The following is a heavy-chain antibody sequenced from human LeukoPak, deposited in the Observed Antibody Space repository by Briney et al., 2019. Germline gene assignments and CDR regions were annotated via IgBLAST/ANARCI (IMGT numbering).Heavy chain of an antibody. Sequence: GGSLRLSCAASGFTFSSYAMSWVRQAPGKGLEWVSAISGSGGSTYYADSVKGRFTISRDNSKNTLYLQMNSLRAEDTAVYYCAKIAAALLNYYCGMDVWGQGTTVTVSS. J-gene: IGHJ6*02. D-gene: IGHD6-13*01. CDR3: AKIAAALLNYYCGMDV. V-gene: IGHV3-23*01. CDR2: ISGSGGST. CDR1: GFTFSSYA.